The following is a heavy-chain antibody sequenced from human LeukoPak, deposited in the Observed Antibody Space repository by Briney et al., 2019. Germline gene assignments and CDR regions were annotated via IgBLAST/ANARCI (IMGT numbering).Heavy chain of an antibody. CDR1: GGSISSYY. CDR2: IYNSGST. Sequence: PSETLSLTCTVSGGSISSYYWSWIRQPLGKGLEWIGYIYNSGSTNHNPSLKSRVTISVDTSKKQFSLKLSSVTAADTAVYYCARGGNPLYYYYYYMDVWGKGTTVTVSS. CDR3: ARGGNPLYYYYYYMDV. D-gene: IGHD4-23*01. J-gene: IGHJ6*03. V-gene: IGHV4-59*01.